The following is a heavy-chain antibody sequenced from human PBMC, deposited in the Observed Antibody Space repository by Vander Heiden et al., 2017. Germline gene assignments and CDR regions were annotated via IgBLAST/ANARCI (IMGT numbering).Heavy chain of an antibody. J-gene: IGHJ6*02. Sequence: GAEVKKPGASVKVSCKASGYTFTGYYMHWVRQAPGQGLEWMGWINPNSGGTNYAQKFQGRVTMTRDKSISTAYMELSRLRSDDTAVYYCAKYTVTTYYYYGMDVWGQGTTVTVSS. CDR1: GYTFTGYY. V-gene: IGHV1-2*02. D-gene: IGHD4-17*01. CDR3: AKYTVTTYYYYGMDV. CDR2: INPNSGGT.